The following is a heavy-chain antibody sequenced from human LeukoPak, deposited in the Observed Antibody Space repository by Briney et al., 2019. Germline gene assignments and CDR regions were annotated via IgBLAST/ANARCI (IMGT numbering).Heavy chain of an antibody. CDR2: ISAYNGNT. D-gene: IGHD2-2*02. CDR1: GYTYTSYG. J-gene: IGHJ5*02. CDR3: ARDLSIVVVPAAILPWFHP. Sequence: GASVKVSCKASGYTYTSYGISWVRQAPGQGLEWMGWISAYNGNTNYAQKLQGRVTMTTDTSTSTAYMELRSLRSDDTAVYYCARDLSIVVVPAAILPWFHPWGQGTLVTVSS. V-gene: IGHV1-18*01.